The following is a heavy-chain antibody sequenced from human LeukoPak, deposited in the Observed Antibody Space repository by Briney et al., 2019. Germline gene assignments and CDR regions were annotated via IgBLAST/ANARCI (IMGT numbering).Heavy chain of an antibody. CDR2: IKSKTDGGTT. V-gene: IGHV3-15*01. CDR3: TTRLLWFGESSGPYYFDY. Sequence: GGSLRLSCAASGFTFSNAWMSWVRQAPGKGLVWVGRIKSKTDGGTTDYAAPVKGRFTISRDDSKNTLYLQMNSLKTEDTAVYYCTTRLLWFGESSGPYYFDYWGQGTLVTVSS. J-gene: IGHJ4*02. D-gene: IGHD3-10*01. CDR1: GFTFSNAW.